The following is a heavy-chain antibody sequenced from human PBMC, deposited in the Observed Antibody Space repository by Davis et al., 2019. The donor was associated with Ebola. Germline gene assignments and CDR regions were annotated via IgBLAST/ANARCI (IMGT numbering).Heavy chain of an antibody. Sequence: GESLKISCAASGFVFSSYVMSWVRQAPGKGLEWVSAISGSGGSTYYADSVKGRFTISRDNSKNTLYLQMNSLRAEDTAVYYCARGVRGVILDYGMDVWGKGTTVTVSS. J-gene: IGHJ6*04. CDR2: ISGSGGST. V-gene: IGHV3-23*01. D-gene: IGHD3-10*01. CDR3: ARGVRGVILDYGMDV. CDR1: GFVFSSYV.